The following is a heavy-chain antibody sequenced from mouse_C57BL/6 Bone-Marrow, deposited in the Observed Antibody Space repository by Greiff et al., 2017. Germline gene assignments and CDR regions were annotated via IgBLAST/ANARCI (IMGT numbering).Heavy chain of an antibody. J-gene: IGHJ3*01. D-gene: IGHD1-1*01. CDR1: GFTFSDYG. CDR3: ASDYYYGSSPFAY. CDR2: ISSGSSTI. V-gene: IGHV5-17*01. Sequence: EVKLMESGGGLVKPGGSLKLSCAASGFTFSDYGMHWVRQAPEKGLEWVAYISSGSSTIYYADTVKGRFTISRDNAKNTLFLQMTSLRSEDTAMYYCASDYYYGSSPFAYWGQGTLVTVSA.